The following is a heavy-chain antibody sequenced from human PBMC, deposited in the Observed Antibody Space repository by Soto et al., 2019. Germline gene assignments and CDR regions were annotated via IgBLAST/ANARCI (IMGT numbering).Heavy chain of an antibody. CDR3: TTGFSYGQFH. V-gene: IGHV3-15*07. CDR2: IKTRGEGGTT. Sequence: GGSLRLSCAASGLTFKIAWMNWVRQALGKGLEWVGRIKTRGEGGTTDYSAPVKGRFTLSRDDSKNTLYLQMNSLQTEDTAVYYCTTGFSYGQFHWGQGTMVTVSS. D-gene: IGHD5-18*01. CDR1: GLTFKIAW. J-gene: IGHJ3*01.